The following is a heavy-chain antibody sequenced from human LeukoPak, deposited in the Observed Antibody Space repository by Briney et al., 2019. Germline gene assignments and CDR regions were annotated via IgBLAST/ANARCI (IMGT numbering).Heavy chain of an antibody. Sequence: ASVKVSCKASGGTFSSYAISWVRQAPGQGLEWMGWMNPNSGNTGYAQKFQGRVTITRNTSISTAYMELSSLRSEDTAVYYCARGVRYCTNGVCYHFDYWGQGTLVTVSS. V-gene: IGHV1-8*03. CDR2: MNPNSGNT. D-gene: IGHD2-8*01. CDR1: GGTFSSYA. J-gene: IGHJ4*02. CDR3: ARGVRYCTNGVCYHFDY.